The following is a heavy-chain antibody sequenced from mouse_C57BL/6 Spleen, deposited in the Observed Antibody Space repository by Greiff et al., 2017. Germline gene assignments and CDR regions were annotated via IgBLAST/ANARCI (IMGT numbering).Heavy chain of an antibody. D-gene: IGHD1-1*01. CDR2: IYPRDGST. J-gene: IGHJ2*01. Sequence: VQLQQSGPELVKPGASVKLSCKASGYTFTSYDINWVKQRPGQGLEWIGWIYPRDGSTTYNEKFKGKATLTVDTSSSTAYMELHSLTSEDSAVYFCARGRDYYGSSYGRGPFDCWGQGTTLTVSS. V-gene: IGHV1-85*01. CDR1: GYTFTSYD. CDR3: ARGRDYYGSSYGRGPFDC.